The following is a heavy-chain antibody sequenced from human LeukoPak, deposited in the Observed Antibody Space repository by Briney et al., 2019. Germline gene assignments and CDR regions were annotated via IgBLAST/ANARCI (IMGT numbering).Heavy chain of an antibody. J-gene: IGHJ4*02. Sequence: GGSLRLSCAASVFTFSDYYMSWIRQAPGKGLEWVSYISSSRSDTKYADSVKGRFTISRDNAKNSLYLQMNSLRAEDTAVYYCARDRLWEVGATPYFAYWGQETLVTVSS. V-gene: IGHV3-11*05. D-gene: IGHD1-26*01. CDR2: ISSSRSDT. CDR1: VFTFSDYY. CDR3: ARDRLWEVGATPYFAY.